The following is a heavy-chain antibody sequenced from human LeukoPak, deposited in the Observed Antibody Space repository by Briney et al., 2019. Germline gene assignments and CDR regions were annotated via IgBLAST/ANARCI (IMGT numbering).Heavy chain of an antibody. V-gene: IGHV5-51*01. CDR3: AATTYCGGDCYAPDAFDL. CDR2: IFPGDSDT. CDR1: GYSFTSYW. Sequence: GESLKISCKASGYSFTSYWIGWVRQMPGKGLEWMGLIFPGDSDTRYSPSFQVQVTISADKSISTAYLQWSSLKVSDTAMYYCAATTYCGGDCYAPDAFDLWGQGTMVTVSS. J-gene: IGHJ3*01. D-gene: IGHD2-21*02.